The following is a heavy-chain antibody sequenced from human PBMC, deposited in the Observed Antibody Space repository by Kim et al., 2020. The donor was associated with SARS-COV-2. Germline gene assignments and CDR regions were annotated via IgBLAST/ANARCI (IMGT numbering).Heavy chain of an antibody. J-gene: IGHJ6*02. Sequence: KGRGTISVDTSKNQFSLKLSSVTAADTAVYYCARDSSSRTPYYYYGMDVWGQGTTVTVSS. V-gene: IGHV4-59*01. CDR3: ARDSSSRTPYYYYGMDV. D-gene: IGHD6-13*01.